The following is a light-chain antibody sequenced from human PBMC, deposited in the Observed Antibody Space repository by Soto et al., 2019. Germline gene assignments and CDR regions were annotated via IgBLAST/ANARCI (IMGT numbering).Light chain of an antibody. Sequence: QAVVTQPPSVSGAPGQRVTISCTGSSSNIGAGYDVNWYQQLPGIAPKLLIYRNNNRPSGVPDRFSGSKSGNSASLAITGLQAEDEADYYCQSYDSSLSGYVVFGGRTKVTVL. J-gene: IGLJ2*01. V-gene: IGLV1-40*01. CDR1: SSNIGAGYD. CDR3: QSYDSSLSGYVV. CDR2: RNN.